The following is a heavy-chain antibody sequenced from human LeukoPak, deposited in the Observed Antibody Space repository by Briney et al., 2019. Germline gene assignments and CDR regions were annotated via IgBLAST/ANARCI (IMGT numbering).Heavy chain of an antibody. J-gene: IGHJ4*02. Sequence: GGSLRLSCAASGFTFEDYAMHWVRQGPGKGLEWVSSISSSSSYIYYADSVKGRFTISRDNAKNSLYLQMNSLRAEDSAVYYCARVEGYDSSGYYGDWGQGTLVTVSS. V-gene: IGHV3-21*01. CDR2: ISSSSSYI. CDR1: GFTFEDYA. CDR3: ARVEGYDSSGYYGD. D-gene: IGHD3-22*01.